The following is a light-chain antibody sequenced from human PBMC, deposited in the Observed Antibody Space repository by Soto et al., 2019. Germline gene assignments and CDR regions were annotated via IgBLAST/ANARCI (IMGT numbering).Light chain of an antibody. Sequence: QSALTQPASVSGSSGQSITISCTGTSSDVGTYNSVSWYQQHPGKAPKLIIYDVNNRPSGVSNRFSGSKSGNTASLTISGLQAEDEADYFCSSPTSSTTLGFGGWTKVTVL. V-gene: IGLV2-14*03. CDR2: DVN. J-gene: IGLJ2*01. CDR1: SSDVGTYNS. CDR3: SSPTSSTTLG.